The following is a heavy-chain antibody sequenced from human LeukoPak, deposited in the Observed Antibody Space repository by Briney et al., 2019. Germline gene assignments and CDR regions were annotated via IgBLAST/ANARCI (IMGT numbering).Heavy chain of an antibody. CDR1: GFTFSSYA. V-gene: IGHV3-23*01. CDR3: AKDWVQHLVEGLLDY. CDR2: ISGSGGST. J-gene: IGHJ4*02. Sequence: GGSLRLSCAASGFTFSSYAMSWVRQAPGKGLEWVSAISGSGGSTYYADSVKGRFAISRDNSKNTLYLQMNSLRAEDTPVYYCAKDWVQHLVEGLLDYWGQGTLVTVSS. D-gene: IGHD6-6*01.